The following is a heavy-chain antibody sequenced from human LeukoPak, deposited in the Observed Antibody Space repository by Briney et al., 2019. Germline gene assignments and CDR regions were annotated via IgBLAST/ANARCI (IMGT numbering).Heavy chain of an antibody. Sequence: SETLSLTCTVSGGSISSYYWSWIRQPPGKGLEWIGYIYYSGSTNYNPSLKSRVTMSVDMSTRQISLKLSSVTAADTAVYYCARAVGGDGSGSLWGPGTLVTVSS. D-gene: IGHD3-10*01. CDR1: GGSISSYY. CDR2: IYYSGST. CDR3: ARAVGGDGSGSL. V-gene: IGHV4-59*01. J-gene: IGHJ4*02.